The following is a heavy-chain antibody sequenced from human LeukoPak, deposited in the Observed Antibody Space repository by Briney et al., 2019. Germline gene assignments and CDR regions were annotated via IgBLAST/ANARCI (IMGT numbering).Heavy chain of an antibody. CDR1: GFTSSNYG. J-gene: IGHJ4*02. CDR3: AKDEVTSTSQQQLAWYFDY. D-gene: IGHD6-13*01. CDR2: IRSDGDIK. Sequence: GGSLRLSCAASGFTSSNYGMHWVRQAPGKGLEWVAFIRSDGDIKYYAASVKGRFTISRDNSKNTLYLQMNSLRAEDTAVYYCAKDEVTSTSQQQLAWYFDYWGQGTLVTVSS. V-gene: IGHV3-30*02.